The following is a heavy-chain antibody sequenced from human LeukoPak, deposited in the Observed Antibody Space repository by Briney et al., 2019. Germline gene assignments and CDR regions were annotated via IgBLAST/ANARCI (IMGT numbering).Heavy chain of an antibody. CDR1: GFTFSTYA. CDR3: TKGGASSGWFNKVFDS. Sequence: PGGSLRLSCAASGFTFSTYAMSWVRQAPGMGLEWVSADSGSGISTYYADSVKGRFTISRDNSKNTLYLQMNSLRTDDTAIYYCTKGGASSGWFNKVFDSWSQGTLVIVSS. J-gene: IGHJ4*02. CDR2: DSGSGIST. V-gene: IGHV3-23*01. D-gene: IGHD6-13*01.